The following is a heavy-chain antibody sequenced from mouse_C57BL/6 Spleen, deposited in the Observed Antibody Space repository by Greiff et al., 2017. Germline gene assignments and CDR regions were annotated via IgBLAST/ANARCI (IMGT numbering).Heavy chain of an antibody. CDR2: IHPNSGST. Sequence: QVQLQQSGAELVKPGASVKLSCKASGYTFTSYWMHWVKQRPGQGLEWIGMIHPNSGSTNYNEKFKSKATLTVDKSSSTAYMQLRSLTSEDSAVYYCARSYYGSSDYWGQGTTLTVSS. D-gene: IGHD1-1*01. V-gene: IGHV1-64*01. CDR3: ARSYYGSSDY. J-gene: IGHJ2*01. CDR1: GYTFTSYW.